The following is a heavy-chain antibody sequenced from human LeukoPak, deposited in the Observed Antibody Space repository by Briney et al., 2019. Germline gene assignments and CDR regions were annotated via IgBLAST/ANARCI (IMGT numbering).Heavy chain of an antibody. Sequence: GGSLRLSCAASGFTFSSYAMNWVRQAPGKGLEWVSFISGSGSSTHYADSVKGRFTISRDNSNNTLYLQINSLRADDTAAYYCAKGARYDFWSGYTLEYFDVWGKGTLVTVSS. D-gene: IGHD3-3*01. J-gene: IGHJ4*02. CDR2: ISGSGSST. CDR1: GFTFSSYA. V-gene: IGHV3-23*01. CDR3: AKGARYDFWSGYTLEYFDV.